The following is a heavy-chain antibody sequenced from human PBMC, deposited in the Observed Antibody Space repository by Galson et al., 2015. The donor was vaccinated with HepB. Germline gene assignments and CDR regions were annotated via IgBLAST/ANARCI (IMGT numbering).Heavy chain of an antibody. CDR1: GFTFSDYY. CDR2: ISSSSSYT. CDR3: AKDYYGSGSPTLDY. V-gene: IGHV3-11*05. Sequence: SLRLSCAASGFTFSDYYMSWIRQAPGKGLEWVSYISSSSSYTNYADSVKGRFTISRDNAKNSLYLQMNSLRAEDTAVYYCAKDYYGSGSPTLDYWGQGTLVTVSS. D-gene: IGHD3-10*01. J-gene: IGHJ4*02.